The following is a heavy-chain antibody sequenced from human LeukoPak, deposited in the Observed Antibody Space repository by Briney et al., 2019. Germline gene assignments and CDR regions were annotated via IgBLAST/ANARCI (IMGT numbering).Heavy chain of an antibody. Sequence: PSETLSLTRTVSGGSISSSNHYWGWIRQPPGKGLEWIGSIYYSGSIYYNPSLKSRVTISVDTSKNQLSLKLRSVTAADTAVYYCARERREQLLPPYTRLVTYFDYWGQGTLVTVSS. J-gene: IGHJ4*02. CDR3: ARERREQLLPPYTRLVTYFDY. CDR2: IYYSGSI. V-gene: IGHV4-39*07. D-gene: IGHD1-26*01. CDR1: GGSISSSNHY.